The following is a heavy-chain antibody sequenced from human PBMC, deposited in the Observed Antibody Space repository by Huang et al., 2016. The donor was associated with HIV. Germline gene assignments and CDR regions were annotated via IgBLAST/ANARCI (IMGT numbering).Heavy chain of an antibody. J-gene: IGHJ6*02. Sequence: QVQLVQSGAEVKKPGSSVKVSCKASGGTFSTYAISWVRQAPGQGLEWRGGITPIFGTANDAQKFQGTVTITADEFTSTAYMELSSLRSEDTALYYCARGRTRSSLYDSYYGLDVWGQGTTVTVSS. D-gene: IGHD6-6*01. V-gene: IGHV1-69*01. CDR3: ARGRTRSSLYDSYYGLDV. CDR2: ITPIFGTA. CDR1: GGTFSTYA.